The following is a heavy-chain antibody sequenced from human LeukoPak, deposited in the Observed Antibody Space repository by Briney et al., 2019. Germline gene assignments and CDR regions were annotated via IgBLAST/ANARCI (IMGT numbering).Heavy chain of an antibody. Sequence: SETLSLTCAVYGGSFSGYYWSWIRQPPGKGLEWIGEINHSGSTNYNPSLKSRVTISVDTSKNQFSLKLSSVTAADTAVYYCARARWGKGVFDYWGQGTLVTVSS. CDR3: ARARWGKGVFDY. V-gene: IGHV4-34*01. D-gene: IGHD3-16*01. J-gene: IGHJ4*02. CDR2: INHSGST. CDR1: GGSFSGYY.